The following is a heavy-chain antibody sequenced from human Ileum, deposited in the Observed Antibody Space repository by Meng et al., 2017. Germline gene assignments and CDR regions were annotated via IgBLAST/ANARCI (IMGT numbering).Heavy chain of an antibody. V-gene: IGHV4-59*08. J-gene: IGHJ4*02. CDR3: ARHRDGGSCPLDY. Sequence: QVQLQESGPGLVKPSETLSLTCTVSGGSISSYYWSWIRQPPGKGLELIAYIHYRGSTNYTPSLKSRVTISVDTSKNQFSLKLTSVTAADTAVYYCARHRDGGSCPLDYWGQGTLVTVSS. D-gene: IGHD2-15*01. CDR1: GGSISSYY. CDR2: IHYRGST.